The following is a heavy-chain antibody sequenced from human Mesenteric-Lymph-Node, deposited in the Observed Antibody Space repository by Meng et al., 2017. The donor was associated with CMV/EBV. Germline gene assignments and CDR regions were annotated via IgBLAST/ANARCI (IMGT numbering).Heavy chain of an antibody. D-gene: IGHD3-3*01. CDR1: GFTFSNAW. V-gene: IGHV3-7*01. J-gene: IGHJ4*02. Sequence: GESLKISCAASGFTFSNAWMSWVRQTPGKGLEWVANIKQDGSEKYYVDSVKGRFTISRDNAKNSLYLQMNSLRAEDTAVYYCARDFFSAFWSGYYPYYFDFWGQGTLVTVSS. CDR3: ARDFFSAFWSGYYPYYFDF. CDR2: IKQDGSEK.